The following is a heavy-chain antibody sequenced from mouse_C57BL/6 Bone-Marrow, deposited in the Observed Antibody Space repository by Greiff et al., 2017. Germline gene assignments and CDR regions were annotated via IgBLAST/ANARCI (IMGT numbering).Heavy chain of an antibody. CDR1: GFTFSSYT. D-gene: IGHD1-1*01. CDR2: ISGGGGNT. CDR3: TGQVTTVLATKYFDV. Sequence: EVHLVESGGGLVKPGGSLKLSCAASGFTFSSYTMSWVRQTPEKRLQWVAAISGGGGNTYYPDSVKGRFTISRDNDKNILSLQMSSLRSEDTAMYYCTGQVTTVLATKYFDVWGTGTTVTVSS. J-gene: IGHJ1*03. V-gene: IGHV5-9*04.